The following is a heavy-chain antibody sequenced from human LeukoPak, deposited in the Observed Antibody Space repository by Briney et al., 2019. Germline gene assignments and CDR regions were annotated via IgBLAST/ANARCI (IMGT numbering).Heavy chain of an antibody. V-gene: IGHV3-23*01. CDR3: ARGRDDYGDPDAFDI. J-gene: IGHJ3*02. D-gene: IGHD4-17*01. CDR1: GFTFNNYA. CDR2: IRGSDGRT. Sequence: GGSLRLSCAASGFTFNNYAMNWVRQAPGKGLEWVSTIRGSDGRTYYADSVKGRFTISRDNSKNTLYLQMNSLRAEDTAVYYCARGRDDYGDPDAFDIWGQGTMVTVSS.